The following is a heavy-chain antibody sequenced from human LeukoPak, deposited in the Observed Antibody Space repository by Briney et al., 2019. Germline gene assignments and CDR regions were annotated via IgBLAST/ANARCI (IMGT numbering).Heavy chain of an antibody. D-gene: IGHD3-9*01. Sequence: PSETLSLTCTVSGGSISSYYWSWIRQPPGKGLEWIGYIYYSESTNYNPSLKSRVTISVDTSKNQFSLKLRSVTAADTAVYYCARVTGYMIEDYFDYWGQGILVTVSS. J-gene: IGHJ4*02. CDR2: IYYSEST. V-gene: IGHV4-59*01. CDR3: ARVTGYMIEDYFDY. CDR1: GGSISSYY.